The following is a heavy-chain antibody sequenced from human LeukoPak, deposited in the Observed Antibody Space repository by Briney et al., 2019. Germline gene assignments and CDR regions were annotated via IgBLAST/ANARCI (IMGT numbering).Heavy chain of an antibody. Sequence: GGSLRLSCAASGFTFSSYGMHWVRQAPGMGLEWVSVISDGGGFTYHADSVKGRFTISRDNSKNTVYLQMNSLRVEDTAVYYCAKAVTASTVTSPFDFWGQGTLVTVSS. CDR2: ISDGGGFT. D-gene: IGHD4-17*01. CDR3: AKAVTASTVTSPFDF. CDR1: GFTFSSYG. V-gene: IGHV3-23*01. J-gene: IGHJ4*02.